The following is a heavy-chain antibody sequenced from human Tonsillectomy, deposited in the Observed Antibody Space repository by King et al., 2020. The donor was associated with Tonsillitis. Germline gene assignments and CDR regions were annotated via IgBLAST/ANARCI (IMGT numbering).Heavy chain of an antibody. CDR2: ISHDGSET. CDR3: ARESDSGVFYEPSGGLDV. J-gene: IGHJ6*02. D-gene: IGHD1-26*01. V-gene: IGHV3-30*04. Sequence: VQLVESGGGIVQPGRSLRLSCAASGFTFSRFPIHWVRQAPGKGLDWVAVISHDGSETNYADSVKGRFTISRDNSDNTQYLHMDNLITEDTAVYYCARESDSGVFYEPSGGLDVGGQGPTAT. CDR1: GFTFSRFP.